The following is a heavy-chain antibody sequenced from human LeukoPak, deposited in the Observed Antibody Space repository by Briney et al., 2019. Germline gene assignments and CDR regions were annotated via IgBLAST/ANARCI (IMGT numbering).Heavy chain of an antibody. D-gene: IGHD3-9*01. CDR2: MNPDSGDT. Sequence: GASVKVSCKTSGFTFTTHDMTWVRQATGQGLEWMGWMNPDSGDTGYAQKFQGRGTMTRDTSISTAYMELSSLQSEDTAIYYCARGLGDYNTDWFPVSGYWGQGTLVTVSS. CDR1: GFTFTTHD. CDR3: ARGLGDYNTDWFPVSGY. J-gene: IGHJ4*02. V-gene: IGHV1-8*01.